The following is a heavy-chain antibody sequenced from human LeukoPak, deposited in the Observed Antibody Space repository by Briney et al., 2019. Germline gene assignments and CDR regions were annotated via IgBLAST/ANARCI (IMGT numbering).Heavy chain of an antibody. Sequence: PGGSLRLSCAASGFTFSSYEMNWVRQAPGKGLEWVSYISSSGSTIYYADSVKGRFTISRDNAKNSLYLQMNSLRAEDTAVYYCARGGYYGSGDPIDYWGQGTLVTVSS. CDR1: GFTFSSYE. V-gene: IGHV3-48*03. CDR2: ISSSGSTI. J-gene: IGHJ4*02. CDR3: ARGGYYGSGDPIDY. D-gene: IGHD3-10*01.